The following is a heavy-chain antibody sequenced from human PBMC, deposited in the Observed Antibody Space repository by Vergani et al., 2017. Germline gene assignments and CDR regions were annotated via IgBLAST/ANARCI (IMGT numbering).Heavy chain of an antibody. CDR2: IHTSGST. Sequence: QVQLQESGPGLVKPSQTLSLTCTVSGGSINSHNYYWSWIRQPAGKGLEWIGRIHTSGSTNYNPSLKSRVTMSEDTSKNQFSLNLTSLTAADTAVYFCAGGSSLCGSGYKPLFDFWGQGILVTVSA. D-gene: IGHD3-3*01. CDR3: AGGSSLCGSGYKPLFDF. V-gene: IGHV4-61*02. CDR1: GGSINSHNYY. J-gene: IGHJ4*02.